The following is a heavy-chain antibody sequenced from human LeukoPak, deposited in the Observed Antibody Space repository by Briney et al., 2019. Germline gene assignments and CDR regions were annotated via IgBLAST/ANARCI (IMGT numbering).Heavy chain of an antibody. D-gene: IGHD1-26*01. CDR1: GFTFSSYW. J-gene: IGHJ4*02. CDR3: ARAVSGTYFDY. CDR2: IKQDGSEK. V-gene: IGHV3-7*05. Sequence: GGSLRLSCAASGFTFSSYWMSWVRQDPGKGLEWVANIKQDGSEKYYVDSVKGRFTISRDNAKNSLYLQINSLRAEDTAVYYCARAVSGTYFDYWGQGTLVTVSS.